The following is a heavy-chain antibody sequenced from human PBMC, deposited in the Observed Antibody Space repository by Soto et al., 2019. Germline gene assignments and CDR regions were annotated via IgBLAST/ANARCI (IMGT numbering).Heavy chain of an antibody. CDR2: IYHPGNA. V-gene: IGHV4-39*01. J-gene: IGHJ5*02. CDR1: GDSISNSRFY. Sequence: QLQLQESGPGQVKSSETLSLTCSVSGDSISNSRFYWAWIRQPPGEGLERIGSIYHPGNAYYNPSLKSRVTISVDTSKNQFSLKLTSVTAADAALYYCARDFFDSSDYTTNWFDPWGQGTLVTVSS. D-gene: IGHD3-22*01. CDR3: ARDFFDSSDYTTNWFDP.